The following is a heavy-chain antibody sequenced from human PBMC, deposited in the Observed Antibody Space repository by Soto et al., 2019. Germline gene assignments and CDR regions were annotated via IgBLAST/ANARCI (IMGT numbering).Heavy chain of an antibody. CDR1: GGSVSNKTYY. J-gene: IGHJ5*02. CDR3: ARDFNSIFDDFADMRWNFDP. CDR2: VFTTGTT. D-gene: IGHD3-3*02. Sequence: SETLSLTCSVSGGSVSNKTYYWSWVRQSAGKGLEWIGRVFTTGTTDYNPSLKGRVTISVDTSKNQFSLSLRSVTAADTAIYYCARDFNSIFDDFADMRWNFDPWGQGTLVTVSS. V-gene: IGHV4-61*02.